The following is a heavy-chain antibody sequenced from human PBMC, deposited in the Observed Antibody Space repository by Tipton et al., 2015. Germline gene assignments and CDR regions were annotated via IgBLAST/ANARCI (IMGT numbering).Heavy chain of an antibody. CDR2: MSANSGVT. V-gene: IGHV1-8*01. CDR1: GYTFTSYD. CDR3: ARVKVATMLYYFDY. D-gene: IGHD5-12*01. J-gene: IGHJ4*02. Sequence: QLVQSGAEVKKPGASVKVSCKASGYTFTSYDINWFRQATGQGLEWMGWMSANSGVTGYAQKFQGRVTMTRDTSVRTAYMELSSLRSEDTAVYYCARVKVATMLYYFDYWGQGTLVTASS.